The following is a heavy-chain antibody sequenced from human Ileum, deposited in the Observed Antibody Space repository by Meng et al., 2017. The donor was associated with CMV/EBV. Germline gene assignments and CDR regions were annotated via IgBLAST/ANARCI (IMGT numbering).Heavy chain of an antibody. CDR2: IYYSGST. V-gene: IGHV4-39*07. CDR1: GGSLGSSDYY. Sequence: GPGLWKPSETLSLTCTVSGGSLGSSDYYWGWIRQPPGKGLEWIATIYYSGSTYYNPSLKTPVTISVDTSKNQFSLRLSSVTAADTAVYYCAGGIKTGIVDYWGQGTLVTVSS. D-gene: IGHD3-9*01. J-gene: IGHJ4*02. CDR3: AGGIKTGIVDY.